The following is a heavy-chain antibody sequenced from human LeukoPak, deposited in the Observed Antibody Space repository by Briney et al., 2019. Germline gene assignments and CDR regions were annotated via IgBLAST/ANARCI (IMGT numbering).Heavy chain of an antibody. J-gene: IGHJ4*01. CDR2: ISNDGTEK. CDR3: VRDGGYTGGWTYGAGDY. CDR1: GFTFSAYV. D-gene: IGHD2-8*02. V-gene: IGHV3-30*03. Sequence: GGSLRLSCAASGFTFSAYVMHWVRQAPGKGLECVAVISNDGTEKYYADSVKGRFSISRDNSKNTLYLQMSGLRTEDTAVYYCVRDGGYTGGWTYGAGDYWGQGTLVTVSS.